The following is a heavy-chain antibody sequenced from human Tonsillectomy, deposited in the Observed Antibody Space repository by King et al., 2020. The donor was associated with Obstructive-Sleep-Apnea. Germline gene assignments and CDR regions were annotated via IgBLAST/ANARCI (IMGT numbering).Heavy chain of an antibody. CDR3: ARDKLMPSYDSSGYYYTFDY. V-gene: IGHV4-4*02. CDR1: GGSISSSNW. Sequence: VQLQESGPGLVKPSGTLSLTCAVSGGSISSSNWWSWVRQPPGKGLEWIGEIYHSGSTNYNTSLKSRVTISVDKSKNQFSLKLSSVTAADTAVYYCARDKLMPSYDSSGYYYTFDYWGQGTLVTVSS. J-gene: IGHJ4*02. CDR2: IYHSGST. D-gene: IGHD3-22*01.